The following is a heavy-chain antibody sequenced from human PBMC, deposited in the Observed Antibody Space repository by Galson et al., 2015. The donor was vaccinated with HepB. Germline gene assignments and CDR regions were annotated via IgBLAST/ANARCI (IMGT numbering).Heavy chain of an antibody. CDR1: GFTFSDTW. CDR3: TADTPVSSGYSHDH. Sequence: SLRLSCAASGFTFSDTWMSWVRQAPGKGLEWVGRIKSEVDGATTDYAAPVKGRFTISRDDLQSTVYLQMNSLKTDDTAVYYCTADTPVSSGYSHDHWGQGDLATVSS. CDR2: IKSEVDGATT. D-gene: IGHD3-22*01. J-gene: IGHJ4*02. V-gene: IGHV3-15*01.